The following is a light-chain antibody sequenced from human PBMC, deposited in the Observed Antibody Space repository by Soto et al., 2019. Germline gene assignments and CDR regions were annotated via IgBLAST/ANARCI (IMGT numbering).Light chain of an antibody. Sequence: DIQMTQSPSTLSASVGDRVTITCRASESITTRLAWYQQRPGKAPNLLIYMASSLESGVPSRFSGSRSGTEFTLTISSLQPDDFATYDCQQYNSYPWTFGQGTKVDIK. CDR2: MAS. V-gene: IGKV1-5*03. CDR3: QQYNSYPWT. CDR1: ESITTR. J-gene: IGKJ1*01.